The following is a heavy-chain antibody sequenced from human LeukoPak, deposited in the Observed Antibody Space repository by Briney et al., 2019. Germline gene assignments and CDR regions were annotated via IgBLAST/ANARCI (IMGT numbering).Heavy chain of an antibody. CDR3: ARADIAAAGRSPFDY. CDR2: IYTSGST. CDR1: GGSISSGSYY. V-gene: IGHV4-61*02. D-gene: IGHD6-13*01. J-gene: IGHJ4*02. Sequence: SQTLSLTCTVSGGSISSGSYYWSWIRQPAGKGLEWIGRIYTSGSTNYNPSLKSRVTISVDTSKNQFSLKLSSVTAADTAVYYCARADIAAAGRSPFDYWGQGTLVTVSS.